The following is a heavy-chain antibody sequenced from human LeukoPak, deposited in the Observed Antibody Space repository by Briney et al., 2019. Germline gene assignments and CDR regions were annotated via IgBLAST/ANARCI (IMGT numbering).Heavy chain of an antibody. CDR2: IYYSGST. CDR3: ARDGGYSYGPVYYYYGMDV. Sequence: SETLSLTCTVSSGSISSYYWSWIRQPPGKGLEWIGYIYYSGSTNYNPSLKSRVTISVDTSKNQFSLKLSSVTAADTAVYYCARDGGYSYGPVYYYYGMDVWGQGTTVTVSS. CDR1: SGSISSYY. J-gene: IGHJ6*02. D-gene: IGHD5-18*01. V-gene: IGHV4-59*01.